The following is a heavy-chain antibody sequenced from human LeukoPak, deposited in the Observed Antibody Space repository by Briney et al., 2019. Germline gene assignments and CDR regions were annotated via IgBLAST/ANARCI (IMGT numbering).Heavy chain of an antibody. CDR2: INAGNGNT. D-gene: IGHD3-22*01. Sequence: ASVKVSCKASGYTFTNYIIHWVRQAPGQRLEWMGWINAGNGNTKYSQKFQGRVTITADKSTSTAYMELSSLRSEDTAVYYCARGHITMIVVVNPGAFDIWGQGTMVTVSS. J-gene: IGHJ3*02. CDR1: GYTFTNYI. CDR3: ARGHITMIVVVNPGAFDI. V-gene: IGHV1-3*01.